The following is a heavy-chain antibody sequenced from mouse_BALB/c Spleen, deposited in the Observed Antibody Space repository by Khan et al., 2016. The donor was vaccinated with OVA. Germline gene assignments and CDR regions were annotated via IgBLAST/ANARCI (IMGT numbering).Heavy chain of an antibody. CDR3: ARWFTY. CDR2: INYSGAT. CDR1: GYSITSDYA. Sequence: EVELVESGPGLVKPSQSLSLTCTVTGYSITSDYAWNWIWQFPGNKLEWMGYINYSGATSYLPSLKSRISITRDTSKNQFFLQLNSVTTEDSATYYCARWFTYWGQGTLFTVS. V-gene: IGHV3-2*02. J-gene: IGHJ3*01.